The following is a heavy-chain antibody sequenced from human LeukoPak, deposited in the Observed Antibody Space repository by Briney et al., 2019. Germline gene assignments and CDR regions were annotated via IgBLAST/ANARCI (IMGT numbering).Heavy chain of an antibody. Sequence: ASVKVSCKVSGYTFNNYALNWVRQAPGQGLEWMGWINTNTGNPTYAQGSTGRFVFSLDTSVNTIYLQISSLKAEDTAVYYCARDVKEVSGFGYWGQGTLVTVSS. J-gene: IGHJ4*02. D-gene: IGHD6-19*01. CDR3: ARDVKEVSGFGY. CDR1: GYTFNNYA. CDR2: INTNTGNP. V-gene: IGHV7-4-1*02.